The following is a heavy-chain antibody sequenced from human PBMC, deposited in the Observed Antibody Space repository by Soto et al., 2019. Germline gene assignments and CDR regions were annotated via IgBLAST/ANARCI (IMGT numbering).Heavy chain of an antibody. D-gene: IGHD2-15*01. CDR3: ARDPVCSGGSCYDY. J-gene: IGHJ4*02. CDR2: IKQDGSEI. Sequence: PGGSLRLSCAASGFTFSRYWMTWVRQAPGKGLEWVANIKQDGSEIYYVDSVKGRFTISRDNAENSLYLQMNSLRAEDTAVYYCARDPVCSGGSCYDYWGKGTLVTV. CDR1: GFTFSRYW. V-gene: IGHV3-7*01.